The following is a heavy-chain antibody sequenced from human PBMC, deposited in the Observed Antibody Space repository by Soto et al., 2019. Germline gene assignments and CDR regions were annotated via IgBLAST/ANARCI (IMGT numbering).Heavy chain of an antibody. V-gene: IGHV2-5*02. D-gene: IGHD3-3*01. CDR1: GFSLSTSGVG. CDR2: IYWDDDK. CDR3: AHATDLFNYDFWSGYSN. Sequence: SGPTLVNPTQTLTLTCTFSGFSLSTSGVGVGWIRQPPGKALEWLALIYWDDDKRYSPSLKSRLTITRDTSKNQVVLTMTNMDPVDTATYYCAHATDLFNYDFWSGYSNWGQGTLVTVSS. J-gene: IGHJ4*02.